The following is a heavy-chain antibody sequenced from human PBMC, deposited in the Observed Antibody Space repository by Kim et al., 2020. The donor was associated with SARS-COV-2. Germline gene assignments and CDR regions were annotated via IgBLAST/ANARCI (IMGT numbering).Heavy chain of an antibody. J-gene: IGHJ4*02. CDR1: GASISDYS. Sequence: SETLSLTCTVSGASISDYSWSWVRQPPGKGLEWIGYTSYTGSTNYNPSLKSRVTMSVDTSKNYFSLRLSSVTAADTAVYYCVRLGDDAIKDWGQGALVTVSS. CDR3: VRLGDDAIKD. V-gene: IGHV4-59*08. CDR2: TSYTGST. D-gene: IGHD2-21*01.